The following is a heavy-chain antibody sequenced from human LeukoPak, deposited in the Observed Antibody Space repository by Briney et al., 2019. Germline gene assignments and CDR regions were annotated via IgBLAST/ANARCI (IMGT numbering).Heavy chain of an antibody. V-gene: IGHV3-23*01. Sequence: GGSQRLSCVASGFTFSSHAMTWVRQAPGKGLEWVSAISANGVDTFYAPSVKGRFTISRDNSKNTLYLQINSLRAEDTAIYYCAKDVWWSVSWGQGTLVTVSS. CDR3: AKDVWWSVS. CDR2: ISANGVDT. CDR1: GFTFSSHA. D-gene: IGHD2-8*02. J-gene: IGHJ5*02.